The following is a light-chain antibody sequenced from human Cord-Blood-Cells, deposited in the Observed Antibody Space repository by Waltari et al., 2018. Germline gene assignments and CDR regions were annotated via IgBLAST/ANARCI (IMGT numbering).Light chain of an antibody. CDR1: SSDVGGYHY. CDR2: DVS. J-gene: IGLJ3*02. V-gene: IGLV2-14*01. Sequence: QSALTQPASVSGSPGQSITISCTGTSSDVGGYHYVSWYHQHPGKAPKLMIYDVSNRPSGVSNRFSGSKSGNTASLTISGLQAEDEADYYCSSYTSSSTWVFGGGTKLTVL. CDR3: SSYTSSSTWV.